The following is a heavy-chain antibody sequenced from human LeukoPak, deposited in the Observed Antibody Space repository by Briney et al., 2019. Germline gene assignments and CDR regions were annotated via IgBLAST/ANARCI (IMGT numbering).Heavy chain of an antibody. CDR2: ISGSGGST. Sequence: GGSLRLSCAASGFTVSSNYMSWVRQAPGKGLEWVSAISGSGGSTYYADSVKGRFTISRDNSKNTLYLQMNSLRAEDTAVYYCARMPGEIENWGQGTLVTGSS. CDR3: ARMPGEIEN. CDR1: GFTVSSNY. D-gene: IGHD3-16*01. J-gene: IGHJ4*02. V-gene: IGHV3-23*01.